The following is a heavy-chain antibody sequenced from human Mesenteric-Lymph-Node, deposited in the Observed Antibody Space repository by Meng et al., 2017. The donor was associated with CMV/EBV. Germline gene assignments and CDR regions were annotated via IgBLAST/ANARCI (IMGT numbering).Heavy chain of an antibody. CDR1: GFTFSSNW. CDR2: INSDGSST. V-gene: IGHV3-74*01. CDR3: ARGFVGYSADY. D-gene: IGHD6-13*01. Sequence: GGSLRLSCAASGFTFSSNWMHWVRQAPGKGLVWVSRINSDGSSTSYADSVKGRFTISRDNAKNTLYLQMNSLRAEDTAVYYCARGFVGYSADYWGQGTLVTVSS. J-gene: IGHJ4*02.